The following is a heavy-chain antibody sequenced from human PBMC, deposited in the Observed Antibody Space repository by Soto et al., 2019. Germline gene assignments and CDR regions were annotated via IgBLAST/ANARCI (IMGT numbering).Heavy chain of an antibody. V-gene: IGHV4-59*01. CDR2: FYSSGSP. CDR1: GGSLSGYY. CDR3: ARVYAYYFDF. J-gene: IGHJ4*02. Sequence: PSETLSLTCTVSGGSLSGYYWSWIRQPPGKGLEWIGDFYSSGSPHHNPSLKNRVSISADTSKNQFSLKLSSVTAADTAVYYRARVYAYYFDFWGQGTLVTVSS. D-gene: IGHD2-8*01.